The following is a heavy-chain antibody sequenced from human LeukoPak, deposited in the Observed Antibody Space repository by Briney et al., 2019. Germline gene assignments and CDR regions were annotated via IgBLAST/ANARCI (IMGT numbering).Heavy chain of an antibody. Sequence: ASVKVSCKASGYTFTSYGISWVRQAPGRGLEWMGWISSSSGNTNYAQKFQDRVTMTTDKSTSTAYMELRSLRSDDTAVYYCAREHPHFGELWNDYWGQGTPVTVSS. V-gene: IGHV1-18*01. CDR1: GYTFTSYG. CDR2: ISSSSGNT. D-gene: IGHD3-10*01. CDR3: AREHPHFGELWNDY. J-gene: IGHJ4*02.